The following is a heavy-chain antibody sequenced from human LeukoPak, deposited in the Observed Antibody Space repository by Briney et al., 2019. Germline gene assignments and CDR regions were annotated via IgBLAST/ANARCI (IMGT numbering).Heavy chain of an antibody. V-gene: IGHV4-61*01. Sequence: SETPSLTCTVSGVSVSSGSYYWSWIRQPPGKGLEWIGYIYYSGSTNYNPSLKSRVTISVDTSKNQFSLKLSSVTAADTAVYYCARPQNDAFDIWGQGTMVTVSS. CDR1: GVSVSSGSYY. CDR3: ARPQNDAFDI. J-gene: IGHJ3*02. CDR2: IYYSGST.